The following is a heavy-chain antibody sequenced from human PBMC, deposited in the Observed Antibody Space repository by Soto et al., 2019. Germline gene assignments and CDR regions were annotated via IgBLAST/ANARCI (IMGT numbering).Heavy chain of an antibody. CDR1: GFTFSSYG. Sequence: QVQLVESGGGVVQPGRSLRISCAASGFTFSSYGMHWVRQAPGKGLERVAVIWYDGSNKYYADSVKGRFTISRDNSKNTLYLQMNSLRAEDTAVYYCARDFISDGAFDIWGQGTMVAVSS. CDR2: IWYDGSNK. D-gene: IGHD3-16*02. J-gene: IGHJ3*02. V-gene: IGHV3-33*01. CDR3: ARDFISDGAFDI.